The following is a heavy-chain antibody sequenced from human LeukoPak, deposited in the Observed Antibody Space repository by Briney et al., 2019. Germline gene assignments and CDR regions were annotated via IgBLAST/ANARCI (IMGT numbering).Heavy chain of an antibody. D-gene: IGHD1-1*01. CDR3: ARDLRGNSMFFDY. V-gene: IGHV1-2*02. CDR1: GYTFTGDY. J-gene: IGHJ4*02. Sequence: ASVKVSCKASGYTFTGDYIHWVRQAPGQGLEWMGWINPNSGGTHYPQKFQGRVTMTSDTSISTAYMELSRLSPDDTAVYYCARDLRGNSMFFDYWGQGTLVTVSS. CDR2: INPNSGGT.